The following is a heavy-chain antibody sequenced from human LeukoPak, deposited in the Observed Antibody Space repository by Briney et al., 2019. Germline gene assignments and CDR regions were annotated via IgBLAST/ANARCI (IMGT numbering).Heavy chain of an antibody. CDR1: GYTFTGYY. CDR3: ARGVMDCSSTSCYASSFDY. Sequence: ASVKVSCKASGYTFTGYYMHWVRQAPGQGLEWMGWINPNSGGTNYAQKFQGRVTMTRDTSTSTVYMELSSLRSEDTAAYYCARGVMDCSSTSCYASSFDYWGQGTLVTVSS. CDR2: INPNSGGT. V-gene: IGHV1-2*02. D-gene: IGHD2-2*01. J-gene: IGHJ4*02.